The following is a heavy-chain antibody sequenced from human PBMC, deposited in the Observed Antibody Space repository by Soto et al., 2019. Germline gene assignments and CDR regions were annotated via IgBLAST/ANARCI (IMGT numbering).Heavy chain of an antibody. CDR3: ARAHYGDYGCGMDV. J-gene: IGHJ6*02. V-gene: IGHV4-39*07. CDR1: SASISSSSYT. CDR2: IYYSGYT. Sequence: SETLSLTCTVSSASISSSSYTWGWIRQPPGKGLEWIGNIYYSGYTYYNPSLKSRVTISVDRSKDQFSLKLSSVTAADTAVYYCARAHYGDYGCGMDVWGQGTTVTVSS. D-gene: IGHD4-17*01.